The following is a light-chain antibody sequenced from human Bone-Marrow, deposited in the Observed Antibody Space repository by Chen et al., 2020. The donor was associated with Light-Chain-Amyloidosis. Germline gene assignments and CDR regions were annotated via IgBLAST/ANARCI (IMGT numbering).Light chain of an antibody. CDR3: QSADSSGTYEVI. J-gene: IGLJ2*01. V-gene: IGLV3-25*03. CDR1: DLPTKY. CDR2: RDT. Sequence: SSELTQPPSVSVSPGQTAMITCSGDDLPTKYAYWYQQKPGQAPVLVIHRDTERPSGISERFSGSSSGTTATLTISGVQAEDEADYHCQSADSSGTYEVIFGGGTKLTV.